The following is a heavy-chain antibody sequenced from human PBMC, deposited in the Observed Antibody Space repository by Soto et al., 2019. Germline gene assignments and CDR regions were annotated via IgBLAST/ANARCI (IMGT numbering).Heavy chain of an antibody. CDR3: ARQRITLVREIIDWFDP. V-gene: IGHV4-39*01. D-gene: IGHD3-10*01. J-gene: IGHJ5*02. CDR2: IYYLGST. Sequence: SETLSLTCTVSGDSINNTYYYWGWVRQPPGKGLERIGTIYYLGSTYYNSSLKSRVTMSVDTSKNQFSLKLTSVTAADTAVYYCARQRITLVREIIDWFDPWGQGTLVTVSS. CDR1: GDSINNTYYY.